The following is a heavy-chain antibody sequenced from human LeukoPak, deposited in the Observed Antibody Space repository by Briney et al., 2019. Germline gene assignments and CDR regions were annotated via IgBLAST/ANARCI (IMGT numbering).Heavy chain of an antibody. CDR3: ARGDYYDSSGYY. CDR1: GYSISSGYY. J-gene: IGHJ4*02. CDR2: IYHSGST. V-gene: IGHV4-38-2*02. Sequence: SETLSLTCTVSGYSISSGYYWGWIRQPPGKGLEWIGSIYHSGSTYYNPSLKSRVTISVDTSKNQFSLKLSSVAAADTAVYYCARGDYYDSSGYYWGQGTLVTVSS. D-gene: IGHD3-22*01.